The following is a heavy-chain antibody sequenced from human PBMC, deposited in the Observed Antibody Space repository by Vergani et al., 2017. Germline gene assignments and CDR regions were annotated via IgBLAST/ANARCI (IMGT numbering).Heavy chain of an antibody. J-gene: IGHJ6*03. D-gene: IGHD2-2*01. V-gene: IGHV1-69*01. CDR3: AIVPAAISLYYYYMDV. Sequence: QVQLVQSWAEVKKPGSSVKVSCKASGGTFSSYAISWVRQAPGQGLEWMGGIIPIFGTANYAQKFQGRVTITADESTSTAYMELSSLRSADTAVYYCAIVPAAISLYYYYMDVWGKGTTVTVSS. CDR1: GGTFSSYA. CDR2: IIPIFGTA.